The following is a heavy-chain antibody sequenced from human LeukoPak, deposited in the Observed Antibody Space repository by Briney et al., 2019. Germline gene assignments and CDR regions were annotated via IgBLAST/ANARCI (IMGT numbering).Heavy chain of an antibody. J-gene: IGHJ4*02. CDR1: GGSISSYY. V-gene: IGHV4-59*01. CDR3: ARAITMVRGVIFDY. D-gene: IGHD3-10*01. CDR2: IYYSGST. Sequence: PSETLSLTCTVSGGSISSYYWSWIRQPPGKGLEWIGYIYYSGSTNYNPSLKSRVTISVDTSKNQFSLKLGSVTAADTAVYYCARAITMVRGVIFDYWGQGTLVTVSS.